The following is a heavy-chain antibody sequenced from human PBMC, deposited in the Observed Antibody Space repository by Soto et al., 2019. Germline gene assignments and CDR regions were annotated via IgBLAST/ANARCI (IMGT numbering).Heavy chain of an antibody. CDR2: ISYDGSNK. CDR1: GFTFSNYA. CDR3: ARDQEIYSSSPYFDY. Sequence: PGGSLRLSCAASGFTFSNYAMHWVRQAPGKGLEWVAVISYDGSNKYYADSVKGRFTISRDTSKNTLYLQMNSLRTEDTAVYYCARDQEIYSSSPYFDYWGQGTLVTVSS. V-gene: IGHV3-30-3*01. D-gene: IGHD6-6*01. J-gene: IGHJ4*02.